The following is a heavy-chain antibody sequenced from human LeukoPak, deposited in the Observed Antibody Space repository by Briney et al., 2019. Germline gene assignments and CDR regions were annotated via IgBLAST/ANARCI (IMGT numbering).Heavy chain of an antibody. J-gene: IGHJ4*02. Sequence: GGSLRLSCAASGFTFSNYAMSWVRQAPGKGLEWVSGTSGSGGSTYYADSVKGRFTISRDNSKNTLYLQMNSLRAEDTAVYYCAKPMTSYCSGGSCYEDYWGQGTLVTVSS. CDR1: GFTFSNYA. D-gene: IGHD2-15*01. V-gene: IGHV3-23*01. CDR2: TSGSGGST. CDR3: AKPMTSYCSGGSCYEDY.